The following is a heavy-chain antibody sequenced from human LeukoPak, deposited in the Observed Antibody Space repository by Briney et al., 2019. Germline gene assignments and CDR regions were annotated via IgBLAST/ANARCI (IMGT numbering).Heavy chain of an antibody. CDR1: GFTVSSNY. CDR3: ARDEYPYCSGGSCLDY. Sequence: GGSLRLSCAASGFTVSSNYMNWVRQAPGKGLEWVSVIYSGGSTYYADSVKGRVTISRDNSKNTLYLQMNSLRAEDTAVYYCARDEYPYCSGGSCLDYWGQGTLVTVSS. CDR2: IYSGGST. J-gene: IGHJ4*02. V-gene: IGHV3-66*02. D-gene: IGHD2-15*01.